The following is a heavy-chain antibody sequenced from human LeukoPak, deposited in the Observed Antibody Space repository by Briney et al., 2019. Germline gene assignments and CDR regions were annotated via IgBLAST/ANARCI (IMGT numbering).Heavy chain of an antibody. CDR1: GGSISSYY. J-gene: IGHJ5*02. Sequence: PSETLSLTCTDSGGSISSYYWSWIRQPPGKGLEWSGYIYYSGSTNYNPSLKSRVTISVDTSKNQFSLKLSSVTAADTAVYYCARTYYYDSSGYYYPNWFDPWGQGTLVTVSS. D-gene: IGHD3-22*01. CDR3: ARTYYYDSSGYYYPNWFDP. CDR2: IYYSGST. V-gene: IGHV4-59*01.